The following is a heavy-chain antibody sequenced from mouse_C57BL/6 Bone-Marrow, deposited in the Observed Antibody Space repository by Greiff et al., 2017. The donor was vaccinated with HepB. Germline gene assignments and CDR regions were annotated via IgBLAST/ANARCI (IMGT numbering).Heavy chain of an antibody. V-gene: IGHV1-52*01. J-gene: IGHJ2*01. CDR1: GYTFTSYW. D-gene: IGHD1-1*01. CDR2: IDPSDSET. CDR3: ARKENYYGSSYDY. Sequence: VQLQQPGAELVRPGSSVKLSCKASGYTFTSYWMHWVKQRPIQGLEWIGNIDPSDSETHYNQKFKDKATLTVDKSSSTAYMQLSSLTSEDSAVYYCARKENYYGSSYDYWGQGTTLTVSS.